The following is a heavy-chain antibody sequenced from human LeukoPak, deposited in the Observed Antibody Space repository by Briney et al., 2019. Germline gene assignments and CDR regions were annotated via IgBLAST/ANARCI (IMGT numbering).Heavy chain of an antibody. Sequence: GESLKISCKGSGYSFSSYWIGWVRQTPGKGLEWMGIIYPGDSDTRYSPSFQGQVAISADKSISTAYLQWSSLKASDTAIYYSARVHGYGDFFDYWGQGTLVTVSS. CDR2: IYPGDSDT. CDR3: ARVHGYGDFFDY. CDR1: GYSFSSYW. D-gene: IGHD4-17*01. J-gene: IGHJ4*02. V-gene: IGHV5-51*01.